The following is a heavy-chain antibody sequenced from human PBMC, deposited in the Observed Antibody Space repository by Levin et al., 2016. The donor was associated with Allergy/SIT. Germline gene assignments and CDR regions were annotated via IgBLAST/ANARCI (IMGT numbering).Heavy chain of an antibody. Sequence: SETLSLTCTVSGGSISYYYWSWIRQSPGKGLEWIGDIYYTGSTRYNPSLKSRVTISTDTSKNQLSLKLSSVTAADTAVYHCATFIAGAGTWWFDPWGQGTLVTVSS. CDR3: ATFIAGAGTWWFDP. J-gene: IGHJ5*02. CDR1: GGSISYYY. V-gene: IGHV4-59*01. D-gene: IGHD6-13*01. CDR2: IYYTGST.